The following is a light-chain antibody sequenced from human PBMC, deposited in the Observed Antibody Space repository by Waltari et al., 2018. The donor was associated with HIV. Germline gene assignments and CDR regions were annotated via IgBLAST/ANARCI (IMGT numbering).Light chain of an antibody. CDR3: HQYGSSFWT. Sequence: EIVLTQSPGTLSSSPGERAPLSCVTSEAIKRNYLSWYQQKDGQAPRLLIYGATNRAPGIPDRFSGSGSGTEFNLTINGLETEDFVVYYCHQYGSSFWTFGQGTKVEVK. J-gene: IGKJ1*01. CDR1: EAIKRNY. CDR2: GAT. V-gene: IGKV3-20*01.